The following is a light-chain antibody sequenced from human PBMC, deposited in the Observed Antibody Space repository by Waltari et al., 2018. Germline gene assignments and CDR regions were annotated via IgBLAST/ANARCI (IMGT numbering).Light chain of an antibody. Sequence: DIQMTQSPSSLSASVRDRVTITCQASQDIPNSLNWYHQKPGKAPKLLIYDASDLETGVPSRFSGSGSGTDSPFTISILQPEDIATYYCQQYQNLPYTFGQGTKLEI. V-gene: IGKV1-33*01. CDR2: DAS. CDR1: QDIPNS. CDR3: QQYQNLPYT. J-gene: IGKJ2*01.